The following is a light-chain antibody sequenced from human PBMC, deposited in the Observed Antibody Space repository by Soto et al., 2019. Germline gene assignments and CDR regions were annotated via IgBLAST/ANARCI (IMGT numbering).Light chain of an antibody. J-gene: IGKJ2*01. CDR3: QQRSKWPAT. CDR2: DAS. V-gene: IGKV3-11*01. CDR1: LSVSSY. Sequence: ELGLPQSPATLSFSPGEIATLSCRARLSVSSYLAWYQQKPGQAPRLLIYDASNRSTGIQAMFSGSGSGTNFTATISSLEHEDFAVYYCQQRSKWPATFVQGTKVEIE.